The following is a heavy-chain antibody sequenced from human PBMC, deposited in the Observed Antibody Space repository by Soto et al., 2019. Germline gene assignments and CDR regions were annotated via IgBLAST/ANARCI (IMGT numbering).Heavy chain of an antibody. V-gene: IGHV3-30*18. CDR3: AKARAPWSVTTAFDY. CDR2: ISYDGSKK. J-gene: IGHJ4*02. D-gene: IGHD4-17*01. CDR1: GFTFINYG. Sequence: QVELVESGGGVVQPGRSLRLSCAASGFTFINYGIHWVRQAPGKGLEWVAVISYDGSKKHYAGSVRGRFTISRDNSKNTLHLQMNSLRPEDTAVYYCAKARAPWSVTTAFDYWGQGTLVTVSS.